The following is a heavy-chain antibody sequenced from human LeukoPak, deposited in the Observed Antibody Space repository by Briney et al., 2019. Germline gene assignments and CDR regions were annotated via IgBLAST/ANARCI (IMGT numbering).Heavy chain of an antibody. D-gene: IGHD3-3*01. CDR1: GGSISSSSYY. J-gene: IGHJ5*02. CDR2: IYYSGST. V-gene: IGHV4-39*07. Sequence: SETLSLTCTVSGGSISSSSYYWGWIRQPPGKGLEWIGSIYYSGSTYYNPSLKSRVTISVDTSKNQFSLKLSSVTAADTAVYYCARAGLDTSIYYDFWSGYLGWFDPWGQGTLVTVSS. CDR3: ARAGLDTSIYYDFWSGYLGWFDP.